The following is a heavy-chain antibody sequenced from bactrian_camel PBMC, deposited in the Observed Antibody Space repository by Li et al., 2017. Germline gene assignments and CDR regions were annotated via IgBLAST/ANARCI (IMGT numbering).Heavy chain of an antibody. Sequence: VQLVESGGDLVQPGGSLTLSCAASNSRFRFSIYSIIWVRQAPGKGLEWVSTVQTDGVETSYVDSVKGRFTISQDSAKSMLYLQMNDLKPEDTGMYYCAAEGPHVYSDYVCHGDASFQFWGRGTQVTVS. CDR1: RFRFSIYS. D-gene: IGHD3*01. CDR2: VQTDGVET. CDR3: AAEGPHVYSDYVCHGDASFQF. J-gene: IGHJ4*01. V-gene: IGHV3S6*01.